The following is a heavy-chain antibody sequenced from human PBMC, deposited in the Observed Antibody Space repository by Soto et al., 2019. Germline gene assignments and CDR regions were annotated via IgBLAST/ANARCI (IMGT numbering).Heavy chain of an antibody. D-gene: IGHD3-10*01. V-gene: IGHV4-31*03. CDR2: IYYSGST. CDR3: ARDHPDGSHYGMDV. Sequence: QVQLQESGPGLVKPSQTLSLTCTVSGGSISSGGYYWSWIRQHPWKGLEWIGYIYYSGSTYYNPSLKSRVTISVDTSKNQFSLKLSSVTAADTAVYYCARDHPDGSHYGMDVWGQGTTVTVSS. CDR1: GGSISSGGYY. J-gene: IGHJ6*02.